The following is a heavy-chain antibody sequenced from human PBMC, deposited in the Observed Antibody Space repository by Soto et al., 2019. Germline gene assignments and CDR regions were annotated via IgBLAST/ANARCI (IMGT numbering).Heavy chain of an antibody. Sequence: QVQLQESGPGLVKPSETLSLTCTVSGGSISSYYWSWIRQPAGKGLEWIGRIYTSGSTNYNPSLKRRVTMSVDTSKNQFSLKLSSVTAADPAVYYCARDQRAHYYDSSGYWDGGYYYGMDVWGQGTTVTVSS. D-gene: IGHD3-22*01. J-gene: IGHJ6*02. CDR3: ARDQRAHYYDSSGYWDGGYYYGMDV. V-gene: IGHV4-4*07. CDR2: IYTSGST. CDR1: GGSISSYY.